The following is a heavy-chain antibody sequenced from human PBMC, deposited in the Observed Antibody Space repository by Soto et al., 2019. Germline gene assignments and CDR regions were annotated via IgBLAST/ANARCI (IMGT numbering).Heavy chain of an antibody. CDR2: INHSGST. J-gene: IGHJ6*02. V-gene: IGHV4-34*01. CDR3: ARDRAAATYYYYGMDV. CDR1: GGSFSGYY. Sequence: PSETLSLTCAVYGGSFSGYYWSWIRQPPGKGLEWIGEINHSGSTNYNPSLKSRVTISVDTSKNQFSLKLSSVTAADTAVYYCARDRAAATYYYYGMDVWGQGTTVTVSS. D-gene: IGHD6-13*01.